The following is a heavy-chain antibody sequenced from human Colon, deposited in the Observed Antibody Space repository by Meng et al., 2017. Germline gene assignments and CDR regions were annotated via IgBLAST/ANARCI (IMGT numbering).Heavy chain of an antibody. CDR3: ARGRYSGYLP. D-gene: IGHD5-12*01. V-gene: IGHV4-34*01. CDR2: INHSGST. J-gene: IGHJ5*02. Sequence: QVNRQQRGAGRLKPSETLCLTCAVYGGSFSGYYCSWIRQPPGKGLEWIGEINHSGSTNYHPSLKSRVTISVDTSKNQFSLKLSSVTAADTAVYYCARGRYSGYLPWGQGFLVTVSS. CDR1: GGSFSGYY.